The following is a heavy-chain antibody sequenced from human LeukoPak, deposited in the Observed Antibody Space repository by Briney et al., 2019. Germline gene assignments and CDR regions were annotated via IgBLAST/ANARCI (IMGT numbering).Heavy chain of an antibody. CDR1: GYTFTGYY. V-gene: IGHV1-8*03. CDR2: MNPNSGNT. Sequence: ASVKVSCKASGYTFTGYYMHWVRQATGQGLEWMGWMNPNSGNTGYAQKFQGRVTITRNTSISTAYMELSSLRSEDTAVYYCARGRIDDFWSGYWHYYYYYMDVWGKGTTVTVSS. D-gene: IGHD3-3*01. J-gene: IGHJ6*03. CDR3: ARGRIDDFWSGYWHYYYYYMDV.